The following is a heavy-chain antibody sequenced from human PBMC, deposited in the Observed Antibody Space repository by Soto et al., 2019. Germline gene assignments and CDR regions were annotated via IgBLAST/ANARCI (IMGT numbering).Heavy chain of an antibody. J-gene: IGHJ6*03. CDR1: GGTFSSYT. D-gene: IGHD6-6*01. CDR2: IIPILGIA. Sequence: ASVKGSCKASGGTFSSYTISWVRQAPGQGLEWMGRIIPILGIANYAQKFQGRVTITADKSTSTAYMELSSLRSEDTAVYYCARATGGSSSPNMDVWGKGTTVTVSS. CDR3: ARATGGSSSPNMDV. V-gene: IGHV1-69*02.